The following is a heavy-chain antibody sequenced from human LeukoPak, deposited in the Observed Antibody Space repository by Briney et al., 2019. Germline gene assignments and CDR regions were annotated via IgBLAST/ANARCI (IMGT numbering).Heavy chain of an antibody. CDR1: GGTFSSYA. Sequence: SVKVSCKASGGTFSSYAISWVRQAPGQGLEWMGRIIPILGIANYAQKFQGRVTITTDESTSTAYMELSSLRSEDTAVYYCARSEQQLVRDYYYMDVWGKGTTVTVSS. CDR2: IIPILGIA. J-gene: IGHJ6*03. CDR3: ARSEQQLVRDYYYMDV. D-gene: IGHD6-13*01. V-gene: IGHV1-69*04.